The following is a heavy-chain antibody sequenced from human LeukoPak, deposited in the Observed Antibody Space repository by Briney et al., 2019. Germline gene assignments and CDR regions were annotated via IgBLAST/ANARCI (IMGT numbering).Heavy chain of an antibody. D-gene: IGHD2-8*01. V-gene: IGHV4-34*01. CDR3: SRENGAFSPFGY. CDR2: ISLTGLT. J-gene: IGHJ4*02. CDR1: GGSFSGYY. Sequence: PSETLSLTCAVYGGSFSGYYWSWIRQPPGKGLEWIGEISLTGLTHYNPSLESRVTVSLDKSKNQLSLNLTSVTAADTAVYFCSRENGAFSPFGYWGQGTLVTVLS.